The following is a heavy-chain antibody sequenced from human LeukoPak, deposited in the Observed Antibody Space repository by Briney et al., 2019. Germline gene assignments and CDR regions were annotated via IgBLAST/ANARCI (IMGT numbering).Heavy chain of an antibody. J-gene: IGHJ4*02. Sequence: GGSLRLSCAASGFTFSSYGMHWVRQAPGKGLEWVAFIRYDGSNKYYADSVKGRFTISRDNSKNTLYLQMNSLRAEDTAVYYCAKGAFRYYYDSSGYYSTYFDYWGQGTLVTVSS. V-gene: IGHV3-30*02. CDR2: IRYDGSNK. CDR1: GFTFSSYG. D-gene: IGHD3-22*01. CDR3: AKGAFRYYYDSSGYYSTYFDY.